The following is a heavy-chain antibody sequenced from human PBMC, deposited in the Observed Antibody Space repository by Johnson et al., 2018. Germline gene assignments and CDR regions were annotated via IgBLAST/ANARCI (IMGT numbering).Heavy chain of an antibody. CDR1: GFTFSSYS. J-gene: IGHJ6*03. CDR3: ARDGSGWDYYYYYYMDV. D-gene: IGHD6-19*01. Sequence: VQLVQSGGGLVKPGGSLSLSCAASGFTFSSYSMNWVRQAPGKGLEWVLSISSSSSDIYYADSVKGRFTISRDNAKNALYLQMNSLRAEETAVHYCARDGSGWDYYYYYYMDVWGKGTTVTVSS. CDR2: ISSSSSDI. V-gene: IGHV3-21*01.